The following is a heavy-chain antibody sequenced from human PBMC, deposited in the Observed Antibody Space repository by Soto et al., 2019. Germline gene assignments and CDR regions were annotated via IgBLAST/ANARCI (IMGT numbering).Heavy chain of an antibody. D-gene: IGHD1-1*01. CDR3: ARQHGNPYYYYGMDV. V-gene: IGHV4-39*01. CDR2: IYYSGST. J-gene: IGHJ6*02. Sequence: SETLSLTCTVSGGSISSSSYYWGWIRQPPGKGLEWIGSIYYSGSTYYNPPLKSRVTISVDTSKNQFSLKLSSVTAADTAVYYCARQHGNPYYYYGMDVWGQGTTVTVSS. CDR1: GGSISSSSYY.